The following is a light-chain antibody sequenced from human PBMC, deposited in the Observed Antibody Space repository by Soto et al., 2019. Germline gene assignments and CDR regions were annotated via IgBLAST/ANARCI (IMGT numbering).Light chain of an antibody. Sequence: DIHMTQSPSAMSASVGDRVTITCRASQAISHYLAWFHQRPGKVPKRLIYGASTLESGVPSRFSGSGSGTEFTLTISSLQPEDFGTYYCLQHNTYPLSFGGGTKVDIK. CDR3: LQHNTYPLS. CDR1: QAISHY. CDR2: GAS. J-gene: IGKJ4*01. V-gene: IGKV1-17*03.